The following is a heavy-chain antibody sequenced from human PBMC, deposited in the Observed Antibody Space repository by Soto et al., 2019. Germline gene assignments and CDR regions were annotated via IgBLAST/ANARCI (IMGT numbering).Heavy chain of an antibody. CDR1: GFTFSSYG. J-gene: IGHJ4*02. Sequence: QVQLVESGGGVVQPGRSLRLSCAASGFTFSSYGMHWVRQAPGKGLEWVAVIWYDGSNKYYADSVKGRFTISRDNSKNTMYLQMNSLRAEDTAVYYCARDREADCGGDCYPGFDYWGQGTLVTVSS. CDR2: IWYDGSNK. CDR3: ARDREADCGGDCYPGFDY. D-gene: IGHD2-21*02. V-gene: IGHV3-33*01.